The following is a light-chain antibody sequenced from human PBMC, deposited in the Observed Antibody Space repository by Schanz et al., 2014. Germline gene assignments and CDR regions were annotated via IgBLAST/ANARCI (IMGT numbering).Light chain of an antibody. Sequence: EIVLTQSPGTLSLSPGERATLSCRASQSVSSSYLAWYRQKPGQAPRLLIYGASTRATGIPDRFSGSGSGTDFTLTISRLEPEDFAVYYCQHYQQHGVSLWTFGQGTKVEIK. CDR3: QHYQQHGVSLWT. CDR1: QSVSSSY. J-gene: IGKJ1*01. V-gene: IGKV3-20*01. CDR2: GAS.